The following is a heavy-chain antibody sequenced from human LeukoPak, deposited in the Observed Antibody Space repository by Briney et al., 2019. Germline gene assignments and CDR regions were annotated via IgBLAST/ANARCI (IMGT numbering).Heavy chain of an antibody. Sequence: KPSGNPFPPWTVSGGSISRSSYYWGWVPPPPREGLEWVGGIYYSGSTYYNPSLKSRVTISVDTSKNQFSLKLSSVTAADTAVYYCASPLGYCSGGSCEASAFDIWGQGTMGTVSS. CDR1: GGSISRSSYY. D-gene: IGHD2-15*01. V-gene: IGHV4-39*01. J-gene: IGHJ3*02. CDR3: ASPLGYCSGGSCEASAFDI. CDR2: IYYSGST.